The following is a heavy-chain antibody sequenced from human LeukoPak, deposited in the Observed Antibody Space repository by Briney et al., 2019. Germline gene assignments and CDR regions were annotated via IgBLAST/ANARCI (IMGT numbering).Heavy chain of an antibody. J-gene: IGHJ5*02. V-gene: IGHV4-39*01. Sequence: SETLSLTCTVSVGSITTTNYYWAWIRQPPGRGLEWIGSRYHSGITYYNPSLKSRTTMSVDTSKDQFSLKLISVTAADTAVYYCARQDYSSPEGWFDPWGHGTLVTVSS. D-gene: IGHD6-13*01. CDR1: VGSITTTNYY. CDR2: RYHSGIT. CDR3: ARQDYSSPEGWFDP.